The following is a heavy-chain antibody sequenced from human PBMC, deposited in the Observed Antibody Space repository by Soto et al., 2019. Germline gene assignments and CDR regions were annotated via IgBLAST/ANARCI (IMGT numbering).Heavy chain of an antibody. Sequence: QVQLVQSGAEVKKPGASVKVSCKASGYSFATYGFSWVRQAPGQGLECVGWISAHNGDTHYSQKFQGRVTLTTDTSTNTGYMELRSLTSDDTAVYFCATKPIYYNDGSGYYPLGHWGQGTLVTVSS. J-gene: IGHJ4*02. CDR1: GYSFATYG. CDR2: ISAHNGDT. V-gene: IGHV1-18*04. CDR3: ATKPIYYNDGSGYYPLGH. D-gene: IGHD3-22*01.